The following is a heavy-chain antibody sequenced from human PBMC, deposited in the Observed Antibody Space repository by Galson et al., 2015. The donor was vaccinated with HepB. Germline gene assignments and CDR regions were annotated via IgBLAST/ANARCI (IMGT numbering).Heavy chain of an antibody. CDR3: ARYGDYTYYYYYCGMDV. J-gene: IGHJ6*02. CDR1: GFTFSSYA. Sequence: SLRLSCAASGFTFSSYAMSWVRQAPGKGLEWVSAISGSGGSTYYADSVKGRFTISRDNSKNTLYLQMNSLRAEDTAVYYCARYGDYTYYYYYCGMDVWGQGTTVTVSS. V-gene: IGHV3-23*01. CDR2: ISGSGGST. D-gene: IGHD4-17*01.